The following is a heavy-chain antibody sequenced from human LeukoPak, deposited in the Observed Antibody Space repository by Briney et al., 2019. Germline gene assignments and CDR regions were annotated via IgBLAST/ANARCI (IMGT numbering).Heavy chain of an antibody. Sequence: GGSLRLSCAASGFTFSRYWMTWVRQAPGKGLEWVANIKEDGSENGYVDSVKGRLTISRDNAKNSLYLQMNSLRAEDTAVYYCARARYPDYWGQGTLVTVSS. D-gene: IGHD3-9*01. J-gene: IGHJ4*02. V-gene: IGHV3-7*04. CDR2: IKEDGSEN. CDR1: GFTFSRYW. CDR3: ARARYPDY.